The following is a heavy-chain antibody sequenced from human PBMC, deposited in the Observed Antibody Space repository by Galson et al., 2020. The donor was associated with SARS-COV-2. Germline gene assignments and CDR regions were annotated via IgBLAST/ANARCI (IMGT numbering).Heavy chain of an antibody. CDR1: GFTFSSYA. D-gene: IGHD3-22*01. J-gene: IGHJ6*02. V-gene: IGHV3-30-3*01. CDR3: AIHLQGPESLFTMMGAYYYYGMDG. CDR2: ISYDGSNK. Sequence: TGGSLRLSCAASGFTFSSYAMHWVRQAPGKGLEWVAVISYDGSNKYYADSVKGRFTISRDNSKNTLYLQMNSLRAEDTAVYYCAIHLQGPESLFTMMGAYYYYGMDGWGQGTPVTVSS.